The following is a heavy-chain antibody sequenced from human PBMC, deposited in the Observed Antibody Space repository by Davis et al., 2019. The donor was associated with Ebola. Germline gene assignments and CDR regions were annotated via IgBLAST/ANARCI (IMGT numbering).Heavy chain of an antibody. CDR2: ISYDGVDQ. V-gene: IGHV3-30-3*01. Sequence: GGSLRLSCAASGFTFGSYAMHWVRQAPVRGLEWVAIISYDGVDQYYADSVRGRFTISRDNSKNMLYLQMNSLRPEDTAMYFCARAGYSTSILYRRHMDVWGKGTMVTVSS. CDR1: GFTFGSYA. J-gene: IGHJ6*03. D-gene: IGHD6-13*01. CDR3: ARAGYSTSILYRRHMDV.